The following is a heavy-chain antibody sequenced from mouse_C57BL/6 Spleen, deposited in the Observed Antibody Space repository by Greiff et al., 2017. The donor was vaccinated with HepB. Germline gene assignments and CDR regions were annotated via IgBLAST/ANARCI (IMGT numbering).Heavy chain of an antibody. V-gene: IGHV1-64*01. J-gene: IGHJ1*03. CDR3: ARSGGGVLLRGWYFDV. D-gene: IGHD1-1*01. Sequence: VQRVESGAELVKPGASVKLSCKASGYTFTSYWMHWVKQRPGQGLEWIGMIYPNSGSTNYNEKFKSKATLTVDKSSSTAYMQLSSLTSEDSAVYYCARSGGGVLLRGWYFDVWGTGTTVTVSS. CDR2: IYPNSGST. CDR1: GYTFTSYW.